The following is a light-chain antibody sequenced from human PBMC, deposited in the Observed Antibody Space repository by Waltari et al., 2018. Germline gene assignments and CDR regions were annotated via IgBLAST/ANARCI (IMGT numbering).Light chain of an antibody. CDR2: KAN. CDR1: SGSLSTTSY. Sequence: QTVVTQEPSLSVSPGGTVTLTCALSSGSLSTTSYATWYQQTPGKAPRTLVYKANARSSGVPERFSGSNLGNTAALTITGAQADDESDYYCALYMGSGIWVFGGGTRLTVL. CDR3: ALYMGSGIWV. V-gene: IGLV8-61*01. J-gene: IGLJ3*02.